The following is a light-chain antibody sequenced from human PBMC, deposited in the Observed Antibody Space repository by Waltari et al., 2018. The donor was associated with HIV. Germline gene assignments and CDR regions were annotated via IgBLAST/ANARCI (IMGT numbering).Light chain of an antibody. CDR2: TNT. CDR3: QSYDSSLSASV. V-gene: IGLV1-40*01. J-gene: IGLJ3*02. Sequence: QSVLSQPPSVSGAPGQRVTISCTGSTSNIGAGYDVHWYQLLPGTAPKLLIYTNTYRPSGVPGRFSGSKSDTSASLAITGLQAEDAADYYGQSYDSSLSASVFGGGTKLTVL. CDR1: TSNIGAGYD.